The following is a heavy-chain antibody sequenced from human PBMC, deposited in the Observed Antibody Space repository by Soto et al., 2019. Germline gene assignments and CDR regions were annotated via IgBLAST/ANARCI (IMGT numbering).Heavy chain of an antibody. CDR2: IRNEPYGYTT. Sequence: EVQLVASGGGLVQPGGSLRLSCVASGFSLSDHYMEWVRQAPGKGMEWLGLIRNEPYGYTTNYAASVKGRFTISRDDSKNSLFLQMDSLTAEDAAIYYCADVTWNRDYVPWGQGTLVTVSS. D-gene: IGHD4-17*01. CDR3: ADVTWNRDYVP. J-gene: IGHJ4*02. CDR1: GFSLSDHY. V-gene: IGHV3-72*01.